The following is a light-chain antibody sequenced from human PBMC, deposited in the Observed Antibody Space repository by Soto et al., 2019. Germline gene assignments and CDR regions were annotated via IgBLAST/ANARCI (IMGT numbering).Light chain of an antibody. CDR2: DAS. Sequence: EIVLTQSPATLSLSPGERATLSCRASQSVSSYLAWYQQKPGQAPRLLIYDASNRATGIPARFSGSGSGTDCTLTIRSLGPEEFAVYYCQQRSNWPGTFGPGTKVDIK. CDR1: QSVSSY. V-gene: IGKV3-11*01. J-gene: IGKJ3*01. CDR3: QQRSNWPGT.